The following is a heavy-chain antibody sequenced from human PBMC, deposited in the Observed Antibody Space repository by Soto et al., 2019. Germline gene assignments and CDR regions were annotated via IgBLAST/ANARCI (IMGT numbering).Heavy chain of an antibody. V-gene: IGHV1-69*12. CDR1: GGTFSSYA. D-gene: IGHD2-2*01. J-gene: IGHJ6*02. CDR2: IIPIFGTA. Sequence: QVQLVQSGAEVKKPGSSVKVSCKASGGTFSSYAISWVRQAPGQGLEWMGWIIPIFGTANYAQKFQGRVTITADESTSTADMELSSLSSEDTAVYYLARGGVPAAMPGGGVRGMDVWGQGTTVTVSS. CDR3: ARGGVPAAMPGGGVRGMDV.